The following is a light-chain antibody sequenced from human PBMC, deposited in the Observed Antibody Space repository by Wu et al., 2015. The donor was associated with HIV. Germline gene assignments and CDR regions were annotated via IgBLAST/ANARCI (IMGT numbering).Light chain of an antibody. V-gene: IGKV3-11*01. CDR1: RVLVTS. CDR3: QQNYNGPLT. Sequence: SLSLRETSHPLLTGPTRVLVTSLAWLQQGPGXGSQVPHQCCFNRVTGIPARFSVSGSGTDFTLTISSLEPEDFAIYYCQQNYNGPLTFGQGTRVDMK. CDR2: CF. J-gene: IGKJ5*01.